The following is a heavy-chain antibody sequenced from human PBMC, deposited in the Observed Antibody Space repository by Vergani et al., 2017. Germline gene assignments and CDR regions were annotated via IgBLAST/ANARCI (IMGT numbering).Heavy chain of an antibody. D-gene: IGHD3-22*01. J-gene: IGHJ4*02. CDR1: GGSISSYY. CDR3: ARHGCQKQYYYDSSGYCEFDY. V-gene: IGHV4-59*04. Sequence: QVQLQESGPGLVKPSETLSLTCTVSGGSISSYYWSWIRQPPGKGLEWIGYIYYSGSTYYNPSLKSRVTISVDTSKNQFSLKLSSVTAADTAVYYCARHGCQKQYYYDSSGYCEFDYWGQGTLVTVSS. CDR2: IYYSGST.